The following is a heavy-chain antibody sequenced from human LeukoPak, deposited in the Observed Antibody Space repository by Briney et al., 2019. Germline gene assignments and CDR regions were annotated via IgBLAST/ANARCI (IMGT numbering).Heavy chain of an antibody. V-gene: IGHV3-23*01. CDR3: AKDLIVGGNRYFDY. D-gene: IGHD4-23*01. CDR2: ISGSGGST. J-gene: IGHJ4*02. Sequence: PGGSLRLSCAASRFTFSSYAMSWVRQAPGKGLEWVSAISGSGGSTYYADSVKGRFTISRDNSKNTLYLQMNSLRAEDTAVYYCAKDLIVGGNRYFDYWGQGTLVTVSS. CDR1: RFTFSSYA.